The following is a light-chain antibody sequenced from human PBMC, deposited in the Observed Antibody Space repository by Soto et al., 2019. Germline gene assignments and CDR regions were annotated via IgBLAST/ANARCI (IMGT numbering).Light chain of an antibody. V-gene: IGKV3-15*01. CDR2: GAS. CDR1: QSVSSN. Sequence: EIVMTQSLATLSLSPGERSTRSCMASQSVSSNLAWYQQKPGQAPRLLIYGASTRATGIPARFSGSGSGTEFTLTISSLQSEDFAVYYCQQFQIWPLTLGGGTKVDIK. J-gene: IGKJ4*01. CDR3: QQFQIWPLT.